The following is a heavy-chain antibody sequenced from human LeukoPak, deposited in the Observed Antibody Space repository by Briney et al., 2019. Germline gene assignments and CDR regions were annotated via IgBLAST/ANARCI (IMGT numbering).Heavy chain of an antibody. V-gene: IGHV1-8*03. CDR1: GYTFTSYD. J-gene: IGHJ5*02. CDR2: MNPNSGNT. D-gene: IGHD3-3*01. CDR3: ARVRSGYYFNWFDP. Sequence: ASVKVSCKASGYTFTSYDINWVRQATGQGLEWMGWMNPNSGNTGYAQKFQGRVTITRNTSISTAYMELSSLRSEDTAVYYCARVRSGYYFNWFDPWGQGTLVTVSS.